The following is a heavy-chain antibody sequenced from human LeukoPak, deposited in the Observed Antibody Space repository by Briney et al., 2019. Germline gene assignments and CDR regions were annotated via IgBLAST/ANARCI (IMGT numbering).Heavy chain of an antibody. V-gene: IGHV4-4*07. J-gene: IGHJ4*02. CDR1: GGSISTYY. D-gene: IGHD6-6*01. CDR3: ARVNEYSSSYYFDY. Sequence: PSETLSLTCTVSGGSISTYYWSWIRQPAGKGLEWIGRIYTSGSTSYNPSLKSRVTISVDRSKNQFSLKLNSVTAADTAVYYCARVNEYSSSYYFDYWGQGTLVTVSS. CDR2: IYTSGST.